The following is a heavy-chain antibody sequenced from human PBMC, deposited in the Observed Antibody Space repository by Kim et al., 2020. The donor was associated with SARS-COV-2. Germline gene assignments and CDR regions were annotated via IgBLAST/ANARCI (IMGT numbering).Heavy chain of an antibody. CDR3: ARSRSLDY. V-gene: IGHV1-3*01. CDR2: GNGNT. J-gene: IGHJ4*02. Sequence: GNGNTKSSQKFQGRVTLTSDTSASAAYMELSSLRSEDTAVYYWARSRSLDYWGQGTLVTVSS. D-gene: IGHD1-26*01.